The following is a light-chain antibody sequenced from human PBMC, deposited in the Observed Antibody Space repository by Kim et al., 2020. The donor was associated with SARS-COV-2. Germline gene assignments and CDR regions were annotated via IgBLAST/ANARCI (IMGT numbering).Light chain of an antibody. Sequence: LSPAERATVPVRASQSVSSYLAWDQQKPGQAPRLLIYDASNRATSIPARFSCSGSGTDFTLTISSLEPEDFAVYYCQQRSNWLITFGQGTRLEIK. CDR1: QSVSSY. CDR3: QQRSNWLIT. J-gene: IGKJ5*01. V-gene: IGKV3-11*01. CDR2: DAS.